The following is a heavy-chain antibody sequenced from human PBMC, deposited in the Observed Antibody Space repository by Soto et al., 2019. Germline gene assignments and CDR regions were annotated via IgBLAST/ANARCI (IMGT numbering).Heavy chain of an antibody. Sequence: SETRSLTCTVSGVSISSYYWNWIRQPPGKGLEWIGYIYFRGSTNYNPSLKSRVTISVDTSKNQFSLKLSSVTAADTAVYYCARDPGGRYDYWGQGTLVTVS. D-gene: IGHD2-15*01. V-gene: IGHV4-59*01. J-gene: IGHJ4*02. CDR2: IYFRGST. CDR1: GVSISSYY. CDR3: ARDPGGRYDY.